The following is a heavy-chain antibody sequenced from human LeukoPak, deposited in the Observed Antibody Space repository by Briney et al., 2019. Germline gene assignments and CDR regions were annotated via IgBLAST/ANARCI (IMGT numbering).Heavy chain of an antibody. CDR2: INRDGSIT. CDR1: GFPFSNYW. V-gene: IGHV3-74*01. CDR3: GRDHYGSVDY. Sequence: PGGSLRLSCAASGFPFSNYWMLWVRQAPGKGLVWVSRINRDGSITNYADSVKGRFTISRDNAKNTLYLQMNSLRDEDTAVYYCGRDHYGSVDYWGQGTLATVSS. J-gene: IGHJ4*02. D-gene: IGHD3-10*01.